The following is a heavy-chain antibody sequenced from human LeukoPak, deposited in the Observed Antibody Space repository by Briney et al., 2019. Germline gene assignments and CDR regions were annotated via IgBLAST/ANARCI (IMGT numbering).Heavy chain of an antibody. J-gene: IGHJ4*02. Sequence: PSETLSLTCTVSGGSVSSYYWSWIRQPPGKGLEWIGYIYYSGSTNYNPSLKSRVTISVDTSKNQFSLKLSSVTAADTAVYYCASNYYGSGSLDYWGQGNLVTVSS. D-gene: IGHD3-10*01. CDR1: GGSVSSYY. CDR3: ASNYYGSGSLDY. CDR2: IYYSGST. V-gene: IGHV4-59*08.